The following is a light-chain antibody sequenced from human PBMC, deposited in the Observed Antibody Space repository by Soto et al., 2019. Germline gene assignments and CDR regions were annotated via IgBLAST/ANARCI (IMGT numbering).Light chain of an antibody. CDR2: GAS. CDR1: QSVSSSY. CDR3: QQYGSSPPIT. Sequence: EIVLTQSPCTLSLSPGERATLSCRASQSVSSSYLAWYQQKPGQAPRLLIYGASSRATAIPDRFSGSGSGTDFTLTISRLEPEDFGVYYCQQYGSSPPITFGPGTKVDIK. V-gene: IGKV3-20*01. J-gene: IGKJ3*01.